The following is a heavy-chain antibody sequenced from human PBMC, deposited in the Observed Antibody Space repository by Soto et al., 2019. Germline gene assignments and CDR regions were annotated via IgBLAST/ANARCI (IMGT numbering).Heavy chain of an antibody. CDR3: ARDSHGIERAYSGYDFDY. CDR1: GYTFTSYG. Sequence: QVQLVQSGAEVKKPGASVKVSCKASGYTFTSYGISWVRQAPGQELEWMGWISAYNGNTNYAQKLQGRVTMTTDTSTSTAYMELRSLRSDDTAVYYCARDSHGIERAYSGYDFDYWGQGTLVTVSS. J-gene: IGHJ4*02. V-gene: IGHV1-18*01. CDR2: ISAYNGNT. D-gene: IGHD5-12*01.